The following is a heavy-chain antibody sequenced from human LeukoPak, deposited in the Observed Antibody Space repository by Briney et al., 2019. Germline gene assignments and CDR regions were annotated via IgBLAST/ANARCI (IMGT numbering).Heavy chain of an antibody. D-gene: IGHD5-18*01. J-gene: IGHJ3*02. CDR3: ARGSADTDHDI. CDR2: ISTTSTYT. CDR1: GFTFSSHD. Sequence: MTGGSLRLSCAASGFTFSSHDMHWVRQAPGQGLEWVSSISTTSTYTYYADSLKGRFTTSRDNARNLLYLQMNDLRAEDTAVYYCARGSADTDHDIWGQGTMVTVSS. V-gene: IGHV3-21*01.